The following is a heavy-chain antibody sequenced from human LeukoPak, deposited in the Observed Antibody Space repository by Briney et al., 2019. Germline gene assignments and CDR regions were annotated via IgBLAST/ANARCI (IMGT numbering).Heavy chain of an antibody. J-gene: IGHJ4*02. Sequence: SETLSLTCTVSGGSISSSSYYWGWIRQPPGKGLEWIGSIYYSGSTYYNPSLKSRVTISVDTSKNQFSLKLSSVTAADTAVYYCARGIAARPNYFHYWGQGTLVTVSS. D-gene: IGHD6-6*01. V-gene: IGHV4-39*01. CDR3: ARGIAARPNYFHY. CDR1: GGSISSSSYY. CDR2: IYYSGST.